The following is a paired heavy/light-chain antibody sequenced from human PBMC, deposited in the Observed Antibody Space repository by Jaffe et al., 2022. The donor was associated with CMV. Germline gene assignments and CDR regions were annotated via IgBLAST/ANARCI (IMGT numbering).Light chain of an antibody. CDR2: EDT. CDR3: ATWDSSLRSVV. CDR1: SSNIGHNS. V-gene: IGLV1-51*02. Sequence: QSVLTQPPSLSAAPRQKVTISCTGSSSNIGHNSVSWYLQLPGTAPKILIYEDTERPSGIPDRFSGSKSGTSATLAITGLRTGDEADYYCATWDSSLRSVVFGGGTKLTVL. J-gene: IGLJ2*01.
Heavy chain of an antibody. CDR3: ARGAVMILNY. CDR1: GGSISGFY. CDR2: ISKTGTT. D-gene: IGHD3-16*01. J-gene: IGHJ4*02. Sequence: QVQLRESGPGLVRPSETLSLTCSVSGGSISGFYWSWIRQSPGERPEWIGFISKTGTTTYNPSLTSRVSISTDTSQNQVSMTLNYVTAADTAVYYCARGAVMILNYWGQGILVTVSS. V-gene: IGHV4-59*01.